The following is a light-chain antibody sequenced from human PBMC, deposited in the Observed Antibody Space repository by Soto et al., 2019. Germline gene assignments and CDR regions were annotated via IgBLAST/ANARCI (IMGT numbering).Light chain of an antibody. CDR2: GTF. CDR1: QDISTY. J-gene: IGKJ1*01. CDR3: QHRSNWPSWT. V-gene: IGKV3-11*01. Sequence: IVLTQSPASLSLSPGERATLSCRASQDISTYLAWYQQRPGQAPRLFIYGTFNRASGAPDRFSGSGSGTVFTLTITDVAPEDLAVYYCQHRSNWPSWTFGAGTKVDIK.